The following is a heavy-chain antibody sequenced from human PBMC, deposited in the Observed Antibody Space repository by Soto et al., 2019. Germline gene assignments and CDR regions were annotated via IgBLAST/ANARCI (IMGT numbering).Heavy chain of an antibody. J-gene: IGHJ6*03. CDR3: ARDSYREQQLVLSPETPRYYHYYMDV. CDR2: IYYSGST. CDR1: GGSISSYY. Sequence: PSETLSLTCTVSGGSISSYYWSWIRQPPGKGLEWIGYIYYSGSTNYNPSLKSRVTISVDTSKNQFSLKLSSVTAADTAVYYCARDSYREQQLVLSPETPRYYHYYMDVWGKGTTVTVSS. D-gene: IGHD6-13*01. V-gene: IGHV4-59*01.